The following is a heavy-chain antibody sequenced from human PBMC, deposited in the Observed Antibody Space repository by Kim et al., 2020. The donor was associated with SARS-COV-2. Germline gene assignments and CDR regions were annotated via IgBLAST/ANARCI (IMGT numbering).Heavy chain of an antibody. J-gene: IGHJ4*02. Sequence: NQPPPLKSRDTMSVDTSTNQFSLHLSSVTAADTAVYYCTRQGYHLPIDYWGQGTLVTVSS. V-gene: IGHV4-61*07. CDR3: TRQGYHLPIDY. D-gene: IGHD5-12*01.